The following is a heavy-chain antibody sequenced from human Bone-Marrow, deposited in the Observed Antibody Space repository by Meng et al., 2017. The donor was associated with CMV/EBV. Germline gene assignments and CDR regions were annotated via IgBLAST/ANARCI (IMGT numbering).Heavy chain of an antibody. Sequence: ASVKVSCKASGYTFTGFYIHWVRQAPGQGLEWMGWINPNSGGTNYAQKFQGRVTMTRDTSISTAYMELSSLRSEDTAVYYCARDLGHGDYGFDYWGQGTLVTVSS. D-gene: IGHD4-17*01. CDR2: INPNSGGT. CDR3: ARDLGHGDYGFDY. J-gene: IGHJ4*02. CDR1: GYTFTGFY. V-gene: IGHV1-2*02.